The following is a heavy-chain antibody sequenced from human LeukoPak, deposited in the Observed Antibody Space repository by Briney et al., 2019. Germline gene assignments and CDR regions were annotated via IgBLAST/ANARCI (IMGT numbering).Heavy chain of an antibody. D-gene: IGHD4-11*01. CDR1: GGSISSYY. CDR2: IYYSGST. V-gene: IGHV4-59*01. CDR3: ARGGLVSTTVDWFDP. J-gene: IGHJ5*02. Sequence: SETLSLTCTVPGGSISSYYRSWIRQPPGKGLEWIGYIYYSGSTNYNPSLKSRVTISVDTSKNQFSLKLCSVTAADTAVYYCARGGLVSTTVDWFDPWGQGTLVTVSS.